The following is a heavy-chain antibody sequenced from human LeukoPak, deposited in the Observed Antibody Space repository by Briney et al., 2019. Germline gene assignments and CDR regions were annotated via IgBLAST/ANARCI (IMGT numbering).Heavy chain of an antibody. V-gene: IGHV4-31*03. Sequence: SEPLSLTCTVSGGSISSGPYYWIWIRQHPGKGLEWIGYITYSGNTYYYPALNSRVTVSLDTSKTQFSLKLSSVTAADTAVYYCARIAYDALDSYYYGMDVWGQGTTVTVFS. CDR2: ITYSGNT. D-gene: IGHD3-3*01. CDR1: GGSISSGPYY. J-gene: IGHJ6*02. CDR3: ARIAYDALDSYYYGMDV.